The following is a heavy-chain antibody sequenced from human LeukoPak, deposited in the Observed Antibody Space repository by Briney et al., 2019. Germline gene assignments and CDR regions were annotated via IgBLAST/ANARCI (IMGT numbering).Heavy chain of an antibody. CDR3: ARGSITMVRGSSR. CDR2: ISSSSSYI. CDR1: GFTFSSYS. J-gene: IGHJ4*02. D-gene: IGHD3-10*01. Sequence: PGGSLRLSCAASGFTFSSYSMTWVRQAPGKELEWVSSISSSSSYIYYADSVKGRFTISRDNAKNSLYLQMNSLRAEDTAVYYCARGSITMVRGSSRWGQGTLVTVSS. V-gene: IGHV3-21*01.